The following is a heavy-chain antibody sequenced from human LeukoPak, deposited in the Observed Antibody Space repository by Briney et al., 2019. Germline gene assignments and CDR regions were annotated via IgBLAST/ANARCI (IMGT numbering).Heavy chain of an antibody. V-gene: IGHV4-38-2*02. CDR2: IYHSGST. CDR3: ARAYYGSGSYYLLFDY. J-gene: IGHJ4*02. Sequence: SETLSLTCTVSGYSISSGYYWGWIRQPPGKGLEWIGSIYHSGSTYYNPSLKSRVTISVDTSKNQFSLKLSSVTAADTAVYYCARAYYGSGSYYLLFDYWGQGTLVTVSS. D-gene: IGHD3-10*01. CDR1: GYSISSGYY.